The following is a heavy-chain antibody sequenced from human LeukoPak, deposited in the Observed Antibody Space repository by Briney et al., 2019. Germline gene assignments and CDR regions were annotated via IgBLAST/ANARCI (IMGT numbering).Heavy chain of an antibody. J-gene: IGHJ4*02. CDR1: GYTFTGYY. V-gene: IGHV1-2*06. D-gene: IGHD3-22*01. Sequence: GASVKVSCNASGYTFTGYYMHWVRQAPGQGLECMGRTNPNSGGTNYAHKFQGRVTMTRDTSISTAYMEMSRLRSDDTAVYYCARDYYASSVFLWYWGQGTLVPVSP. CDR3: ARDYYASSVFLWY. CDR2: TNPNSGGT.